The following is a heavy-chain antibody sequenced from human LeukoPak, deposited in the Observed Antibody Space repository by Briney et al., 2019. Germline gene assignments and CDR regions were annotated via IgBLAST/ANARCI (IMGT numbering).Heavy chain of an antibody. J-gene: IGHJ3*02. CDR1: GGTFSSYA. V-gene: IGHV1-69*01. Sequence: SVKVSCKASGGTFSSYAISWVRQAPGQGLEWMGGIIPIFGTANYAQKFQGRVTIAADESTSTAYMELSSLRSEDTAVYYCASPGSSKGWGVICSSTSCYPKHELTRFHAFDIWGQGTMVTVSS. CDR2: IIPIFGTA. D-gene: IGHD2-2*01. CDR3: ASPGSSKGWGVICSSTSCYPKHELTRFHAFDI.